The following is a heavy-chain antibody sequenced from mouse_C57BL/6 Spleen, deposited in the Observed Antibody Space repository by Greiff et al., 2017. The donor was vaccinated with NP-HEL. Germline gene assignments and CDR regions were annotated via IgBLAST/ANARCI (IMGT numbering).Heavy chain of an antibody. V-gene: IGHV1-59*01. D-gene: IGHD2-5*01. J-gene: IGHJ2*01. CDR3: ARSSYSNYPYYFDY. Sequence: QVHVKQPGAELVRPGTSVKLSCKASGYTFTSYWMHWVKQRPGQGLEWIGVIDPSDSYTNYNQKFKGKATLTVDTSSSTAYMQLSSLTSEDSAVYYCARSSYSNYPYYFDYWGQGTTLTVSS. CDR2: IDPSDSYT. CDR1: GYTFTSYW.